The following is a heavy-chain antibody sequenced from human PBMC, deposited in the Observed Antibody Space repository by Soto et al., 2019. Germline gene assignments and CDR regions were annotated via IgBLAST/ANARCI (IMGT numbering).Heavy chain of an antibody. CDR2: IYYSGST. Sequence: SETLSLTCTVSGGSISSYYWSWIRQPPGKGLEWIGYIYYSGSTNYNPSLKSRVTISIDTSKNQFSLKLSSVTAADTAVYYCARGYYYDSSGYYYYYMDVWGKGTTVTVSS. CDR1: GGSISSYY. J-gene: IGHJ6*03. CDR3: ARGYYYDSSGYYYYYMDV. D-gene: IGHD3-22*01. V-gene: IGHV4-59*01.